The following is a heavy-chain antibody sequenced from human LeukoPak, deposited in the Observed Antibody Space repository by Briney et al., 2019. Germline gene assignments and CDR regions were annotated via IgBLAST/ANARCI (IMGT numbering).Heavy chain of an antibody. V-gene: IGHV3-30*04. D-gene: IGHD3-9*01. J-gene: IGHJ4*02. CDR3: ARASVLRYFDWLLNPFDY. CDR2: ISYDGSNK. CDR1: GLTFSSYA. Sequence: GGSLRLSCAASGLTFSSYAMHWVRQAPGKGLEWVAVISYDGSNKYYADSVKGRFTISRDNSKNTLYLQMNSLRAEDTAVYYCARASVLRYFDWLLNPFDYWGQGTLVTVSS.